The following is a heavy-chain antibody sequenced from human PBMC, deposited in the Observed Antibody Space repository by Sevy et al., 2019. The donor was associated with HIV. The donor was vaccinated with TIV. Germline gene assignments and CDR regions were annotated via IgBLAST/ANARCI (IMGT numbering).Heavy chain of an antibody. J-gene: IGHJ4*02. Sequence: GRSLRLSCAASGFSLSNYAMSWVRQAPGKGLEWISTKTGSAGVTYYADSVKGRFTISRDNSKNTLVLQMNSLRAEDTALYYCAKGRIPSIGTLGPFDSWGQGTLVTVSS. CDR2: KTGSAGVT. V-gene: IGHV3-23*01. CDR3: AKGRIPSIGTLGPFDS. CDR1: GFSLSNYA. D-gene: IGHD6-6*01.